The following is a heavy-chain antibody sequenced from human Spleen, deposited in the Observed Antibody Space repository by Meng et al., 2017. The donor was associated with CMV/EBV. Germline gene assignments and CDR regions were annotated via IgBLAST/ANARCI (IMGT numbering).Heavy chain of an antibody. D-gene: IGHD2-21*02. Sequence: SGFTFSSYSMNWVSQAPGKGLEWVSSISSSSSYIYYADSVKGRFTISRDNAKNSLYLQMNSLRAEDTAVYYCARDKLYCGGDCYPDYWGQGTLVTVSS. CDR1: GFTFSSYS. CDR3: ARDKLYCGGDCYPDY. J-gene: IGHJ4*02. V-gene: IGHV3-21*01. CDR2: ISSSSSYI.